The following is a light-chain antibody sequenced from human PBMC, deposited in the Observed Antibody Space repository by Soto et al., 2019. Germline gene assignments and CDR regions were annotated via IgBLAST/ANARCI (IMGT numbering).Light chain of an antibody. CDR3: SSYTSSSTVV. CDR2: EVS. V-gene: IGLV2-14*01. CDR1: SSDVGGYKY. J-gene: IGLJ2*01. Sequence: QSALTQPASVSGSPGQSITISCTGTSSDVGGYKYVSWYQQHPGKVPKFLIYEVSNRPSGVSDRFSGSKSGNTASLTISGLQAEDEADYYCSSYTSSSTVVFGGGTKLTVL.